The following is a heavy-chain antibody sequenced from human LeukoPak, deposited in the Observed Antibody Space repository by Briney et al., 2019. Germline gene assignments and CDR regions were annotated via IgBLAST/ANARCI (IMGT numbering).Heavy chain of an antibody. D-gene: IGHD3-10*01. CDR1: GFTFDDYA. Sequence: PGGSLRLSCAASGFTFDDYAMHWVRQAPGKGLEWVSGISWNSGSIGYADSVKGRFTISRDNAKNSLYLQMNSLRAEDTALYYCAKDKSGLPINYFDYWGQGALVTVSS. CDR3: AKDKSGLPINYFDY. V-gene: IGHV3-9*01. J-gene: IGHJ4*02. CDR2: ISWNSGSI.